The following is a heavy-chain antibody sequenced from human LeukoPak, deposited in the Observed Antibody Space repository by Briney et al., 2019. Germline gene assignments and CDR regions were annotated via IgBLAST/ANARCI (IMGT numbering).Heavy chain of an antibody. Sequence: GGSLRLSCTVSGFTFDDYTVSWVRQAPGKGLEWVSVIYSGGKTDYADSVKGRFTISRDNSKNMLYLQMNSLRAEDTAVYYCARVGVVINAEYFQHWGQGTLVTVSS. CDR3: ARVGVVINAEYFQH. J-gene: IGHJ1*01. CDR1: GFTFDDYT. CDR2: IYSGGKT. D-gene: IGHD4-23*01. V-gene: IGHV3-53*01.